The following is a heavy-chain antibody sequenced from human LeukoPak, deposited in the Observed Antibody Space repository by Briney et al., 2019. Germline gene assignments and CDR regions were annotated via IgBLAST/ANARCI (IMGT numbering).Heavy chain of an antibody. Sequence: PSETLSLTCTVYGGSISSYYWSWIRQPPGKGLEWIGYIYYSGSTNYNPSLKSRVTISVDTSKNQFSLKLSSVTAADTAVYYCARVKGYCSSTSCYSAFDIWGQGTMVTVSS. CDR1: GGSISSYY. V-gene: IGHV4-59*01. J-gene: IGHJ3*02. CDR3: ARVKGYCSSTSCYSAFDI. D-gene: IGHD2-2*02. CDR2: IYYSGST.